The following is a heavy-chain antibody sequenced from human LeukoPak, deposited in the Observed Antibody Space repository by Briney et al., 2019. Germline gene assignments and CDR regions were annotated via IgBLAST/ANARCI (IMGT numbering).Heavy chain of an antibody. Sequence: GGSLRLSCAASGFTVSSNYMSWVRQAPGKGLEWVSVIYSGGSTYYADSVKGRFTISRDNSKNTLYLQMNSLRAEDTAVYYCAKVGPYSSSWYDYYYCGMDVWGQGTTVTVSS. V-gene: IGHV3-53*01. CDR1: GFTVSSNY. J-gene: IGHJ6*02. CDR2: IYSGGST. CDR3: AKVGPYSSSWYDYYYCGMDV. D-gene: IGHD6-13*01.